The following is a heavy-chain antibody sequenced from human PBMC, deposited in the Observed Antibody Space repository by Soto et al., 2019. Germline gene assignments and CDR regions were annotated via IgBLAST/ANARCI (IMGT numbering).Heavy chain of an antibody. CDR1: GFTFSSYG. CDR2: ISYDGSNK. Sequence: GGSLRLSCAASGFTFSSYGMHWVRQALGKGLEWVAVISYDGSNKYYADSVKGRFTISRDNSKNTLYLQMNSLRAEDTAVYYCAKDRDDSSGYYPGYWGQGTLVTVSS. V-gene: IGHV3-30*18. CDR3: AKDRDDSSGYYPGY. D-gene: IGHD3-22*01. J-gene: IGHJ4*02.